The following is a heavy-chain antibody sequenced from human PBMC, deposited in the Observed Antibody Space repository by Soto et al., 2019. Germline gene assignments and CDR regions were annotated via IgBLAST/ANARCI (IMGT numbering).Heavy chain of an antibody. J-gene: IGHJ5*02. CDR2: INSDGSST. CDR3: ASVVMDGPAAGTGGNWFDP. V-gene: IGHV3-74*01. CDR1: GFTFSSYW. Sequence: GGSLRLSCAASGFTFSSYWMHWVRQAPGKGLVWVSRINSDGSSTSYADSVKGRFTISRDNAKNTLYLQMNSLRAEDTAGYYCASVVMDGPAAGTGGNWFDPWGQGTLVTVSS. D-gene: IGHD6-13*01.